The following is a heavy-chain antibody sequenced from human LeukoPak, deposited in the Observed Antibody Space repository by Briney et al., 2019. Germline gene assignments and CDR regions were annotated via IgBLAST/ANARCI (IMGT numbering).Heavy chain of an antibody. CDR3: ARDRSIAVAGPYWYFDL. CDR2: ISSTSSTI. CDR1: GFTFANYN. D-gene: IGHD6-19*01. Sequence: GGSLRLSCAASGFTFANYNFNWVRQAPGKGLEWVSYISSTSSTIYYADCMKGRFTISRDNAKNSLYLQMNSLRAEDTAVYYCARDRSIAVAGPYWYFDLWGRGTLVTVSS. J-gene: IGHJ2*01. V-gene: IGHV3-48*01.